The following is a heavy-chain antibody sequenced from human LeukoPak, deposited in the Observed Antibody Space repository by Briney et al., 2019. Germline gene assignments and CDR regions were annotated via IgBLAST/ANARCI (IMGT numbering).Heavy chain of an antibody. CDR2: IYYGGST. D-gene: IGHD1-14*01. J-gene: IGHJ4*02. CDR1: GGSISSYY. V-gene: IGHV4-59*01. CDR3: TRGPRTGRLDY. Sequence: SETLSLTCTVSGGSISSYYWSWIRQTPGKGLEWIGYIYYGGSTNYNPSLKSRVTISVDTSKNQFSLKLSSVTAADTAVYYCTRGPRTGRLDYWGQGTLVTVSS.